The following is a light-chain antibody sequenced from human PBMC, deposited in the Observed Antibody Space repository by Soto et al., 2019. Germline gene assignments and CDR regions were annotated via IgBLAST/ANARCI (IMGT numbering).Light chain of an antibody. Sequence: IHLNQSPSTRASYEGEKSTITCRASQSISVWLAWYQQKAGRAPNLLIYGASTLASGVPSRFSGSGSGTEFTLTLSGLQPDDSATYFCKRYNVKFGQGSKVDIK. CDR3: KRYNVK. CDR2: GAS. J-gene: IGKJ1*01. CDR1: QSISVW. V-gene: IGKV1-5*01.